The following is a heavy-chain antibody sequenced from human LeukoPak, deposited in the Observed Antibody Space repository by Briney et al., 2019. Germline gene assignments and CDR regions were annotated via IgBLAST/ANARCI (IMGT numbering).Heavy chain of an antibody. J-gene: IGHJ4*02. CDR1: GGSISSYY. D-gene: IGHD5-18*01. CDR2: IYYSGST. Sequence: PSETLSLTCTVSGGSISSYYWSWIRQPPGKGLEWIGYIYYSGSTNYNPSLKSRVTISVDTSKNQFSLKLSSVTAADTAVYYCAKGYNTATDYWGQGTLVTVSS. V-gene: IGHV4-59*01. CDR3: AKGYNTATDY.